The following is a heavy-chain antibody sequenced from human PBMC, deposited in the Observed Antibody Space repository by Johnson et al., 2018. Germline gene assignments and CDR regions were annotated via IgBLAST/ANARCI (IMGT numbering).Heavy chain of an antibody. CDR2: INHSGST. V-gene: IGHV4-34*01. D-gene: IGHD3-10*01. J-gene: IGHJ4*02. CDR3: AKDHGAWFGELIPLGG. Sequence: QVQLQQWGAGLLKPSETLSLTCAVYGGSFSGYYWSWIRQPPGKGLEWIGEINHSGSTNYNPSLKSRVTISVDTSKNQFSLKLSSVTAADTAVYYCAKDHGAWFGELIPLGGWGQGTLVTVSS. CDR1: GGSFSGYY.